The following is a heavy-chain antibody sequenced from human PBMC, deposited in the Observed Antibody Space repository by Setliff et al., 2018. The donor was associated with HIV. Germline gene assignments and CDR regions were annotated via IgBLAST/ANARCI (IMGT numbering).Heavy chain of an antibody. V-gene: IGHV1-18*01. CDR2: ISGDNGNT. D-gene: IGHD2-8*02. Sequence: GASVKVSCKASGYTFTNNGINWVRQAPGQGLEWMGWISGDNGNTKYAQKLQGRVTMTTDTSTSTDYMELRNLRSDDTAVYYCARVQVGDPYYSYYYMDVWGEGTTVTVSS. CDR3: ARVQVGDPYYSYYYMDV. J-gene: IGHJ6*03. CDR1: GYTFTNNG.